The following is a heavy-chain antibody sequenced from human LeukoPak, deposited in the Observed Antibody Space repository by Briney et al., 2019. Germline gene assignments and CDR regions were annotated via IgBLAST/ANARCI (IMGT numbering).Heavy chain of an antibody. CDR2: ISSSSSYI. V-gene: IGHV3-21*01. D-gene: IGHD3-3*01. J-gene: IGHJ4*02. CDR3: ARDRNTDFWSGYYTNYFDY. CDR1: GFTFSSYS. Sequence: GALRLSCAASGFTFSSYSMKWVRQAPGKGLEWVSSISSSSSYIYYADSVKGRFTISSDNAKNSLYLQMNSLRAEDTAVYYCARDRNTDFWSGYYTNYFDYWGQGTLVTVSS.